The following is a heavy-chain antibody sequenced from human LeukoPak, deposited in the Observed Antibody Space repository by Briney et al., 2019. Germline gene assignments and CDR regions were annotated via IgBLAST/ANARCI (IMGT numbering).Heavy chain of an antibody. D-gene: IGHD1-26*01. J-gene: IGHJ3*02. CDR3: AKLDLGATYAFDI. Sequence: GGSLRLSCAASGFTFSSYAMSWVRQAPGKGLEWVSAISGSGGGTYYADSVKGRFTISRDNSKNTLYLQMNSLRAEDTAVYYCAKLDLGATYAFDIWGQGTMVTVSS. CDR2: ISGSGGGT. CDR1: GFTFSSYA. V-gene: IGHV3-23*01.